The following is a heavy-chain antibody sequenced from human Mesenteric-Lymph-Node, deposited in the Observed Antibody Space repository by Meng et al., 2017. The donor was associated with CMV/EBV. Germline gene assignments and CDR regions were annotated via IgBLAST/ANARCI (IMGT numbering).Heavy chain of an antibody. CDR3: ARGLWFGELPPGY. J-gene: IGHJ4*02. Sequence: GESLKISCAASGFTFSSYWMHWVRQAPGKGLEWVSYISSSSSTIYYADSVKGRFTISRDNAKNSLYLQMNSLRAEDTAVYYCARGLWFGELPPGYWGQGTLVTVSS. D-gene: IGHD3-10*01. V-gene: IGHV3-48*04. CDR1: GFTFSSYW. CDR2: ISSSSSTI.